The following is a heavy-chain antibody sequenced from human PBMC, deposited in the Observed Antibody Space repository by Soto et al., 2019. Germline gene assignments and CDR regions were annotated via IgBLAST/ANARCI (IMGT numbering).Heavy chain of an antibody. CDR2: ISEYGDS. J-gene: IGHJ3*01. CDR3: ARGGGAYDV. Sequence: QVQLVQSGAEVKKPGATVKVSCKASGYIVTSFGINWVRQAPGQGLEWMGCISEYGDSNYSEKLQDRVSLTTDTYTNTAYMELRSLGSDDKGVCYCARGGGAYDVWGQGTKITVSS. CDR1: GYIVTSFG. V-gene: IGHV1-18*01.